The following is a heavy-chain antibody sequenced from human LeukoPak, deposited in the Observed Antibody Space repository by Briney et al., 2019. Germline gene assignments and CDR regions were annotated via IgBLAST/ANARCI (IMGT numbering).Heavy chain of an antibody. V-gene: IGHV4-34*01. J-gene: IGHJ3*01. D-gene: IGHD1-26*01. CDR2: INHSGST. Sequence: SSETLSLTCAVYGGSFSGYYWSWIRQPPGKGLERIGEINHSGSTNYNPSLKSRVTISVDTSKNQFSLKLSSVTAADTAVYYCTRDGRRGSYGDAFDLWGQGTMVTVSS. CDR3: TRDGRRGSYGDAFDL. CDR1: GGSFSGYY.